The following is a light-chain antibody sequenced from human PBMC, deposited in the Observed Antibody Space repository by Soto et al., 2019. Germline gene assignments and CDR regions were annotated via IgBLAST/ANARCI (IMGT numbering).Light chain of an antibody. CDR1: QGISSY. CDR2: AAS. J-gene: IGKJ1*01. V-gene: IGKV1-8*01. Sequence: AIRMTQSPSSLSASTGDRVTITCRASQGISSYLAWYQQKPGKAPKLLIYAASTLQSGVPSRFSGSGSGTDFTLTISCLQSEDIETYYCQQYYSYPPTFGQGTKVEIK. CDR3: QQYYSYPPT.